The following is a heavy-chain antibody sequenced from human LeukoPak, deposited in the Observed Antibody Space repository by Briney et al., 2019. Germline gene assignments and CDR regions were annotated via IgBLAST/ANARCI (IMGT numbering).Heavy chain of an antibody. J-gene: IGHJ4*02. Sequence: GGSLRLSCAASGFTFSSYPMHWVRQAPGQGLEWVAVMSSDGSKKYYADSVKGRFTISRDNSKNTLYLQMNSLRAEDTAVYYCAKKFTGTTVISGDYFDYWGQGTLVTVSS. D-gene: IGHD4-17*01. CDR1: GFTFSSYP. V-gene: IGHV3-30-3*02. CDR3: AKKFTGTTVISGDYFDY. CDR2: MSSDGSKK.